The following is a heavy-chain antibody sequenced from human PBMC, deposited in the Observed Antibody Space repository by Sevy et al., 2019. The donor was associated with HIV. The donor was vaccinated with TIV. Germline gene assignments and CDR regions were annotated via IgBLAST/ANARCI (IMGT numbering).Heavy chain of an antibody. D-gene: IGHD3-10*01. CDR1: GFTFSSYA. Sequence: GGSLRLSCAASGFTFSSYAMSWVRQAPGKGLEWVSAISGSGGSTYYADSVKGRFTISRDNSKNTLYLQMNRRRAEDTAVYYCGVLPHPDGMDVWGQGTTVTVSS. J-gene: IGHJ6*02. V-gene: IGHV3-23*01. CDR2: ISGSGGST. CDR3: GVLPHPDGMDV.